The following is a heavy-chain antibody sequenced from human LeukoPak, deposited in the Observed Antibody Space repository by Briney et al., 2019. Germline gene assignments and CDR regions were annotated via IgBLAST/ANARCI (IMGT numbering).Heavy chain of an antibody. J-gene: IGHJ4*02. Sequence: AGGSLRLSCAASGFTFSSYAMSWVRQAPGKGLEWVSAISGSGGSTYYADSVKGRFTISRDNSKNTLYLQMNSLRAEDTAVYYCAKEREPYCDFWSGYYPFDYWGQGTLVTVSS. D-gene: IGHD3-3*01. V-gene: IGHV3-23*01. CDR3: AKEREPYCDFWSGYYPFDY. CDR2: ISGSGGST. CDR1: GFTFSSYA.